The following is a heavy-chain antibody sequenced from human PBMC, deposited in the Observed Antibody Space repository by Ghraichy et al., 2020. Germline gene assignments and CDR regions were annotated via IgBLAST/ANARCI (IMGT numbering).Heavy chain of an antibody. J-gene: IGHJ6*01. D-gene: IGHD6-19*01. CDR2: IYSGGST. Sequence: IYSGGSTYYADSVKGRFTISRDNSKNTLYLQMNSLRAEDTAVYDCARAAGQSSGWSTYYYYGM. CDR3: ARAAGQSSGWSTYYYYGM. V-gene: IGHV3-53*01.